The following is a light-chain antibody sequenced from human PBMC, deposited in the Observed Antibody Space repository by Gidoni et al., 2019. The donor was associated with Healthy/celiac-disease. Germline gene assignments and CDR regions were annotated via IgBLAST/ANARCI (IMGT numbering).Light chain of an antibody. Sequence: QSALTQHASVSGYPGQSITISCTGTSSDVGGYNYVSWYQQHPGKAPKLMIYEVINRPSGVSNRFSGSKSGNTASLTISGLQAEDEADYYCSSYTSSSTPVVFGGGTKLTVL. CDR2: EVI. J-gene: IGLJ2*01. V-gene: IGLV2-14*01. CDR3: SSYTSSSTPVV. CDR1: SSDVGGYNY.